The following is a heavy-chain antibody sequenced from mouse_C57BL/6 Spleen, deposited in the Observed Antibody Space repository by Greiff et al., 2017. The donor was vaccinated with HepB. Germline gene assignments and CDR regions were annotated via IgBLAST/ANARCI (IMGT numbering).Heavy chain of an antibody. CDR2: IYPGDGDT. Sequence: QVQLQQSGAELVKPGASVKISCKASGYAFSSSWMNWVKQRPGKGLEWIGRIYPGDGDTNYNGKFKGKATLTADKSSSTAYMQLSSLTSEDSAVYFCAREDYFDYWGQGTTLTVSS. CDR1: GYAFSSSW. V-gene: IGHV1-82*01. J-gene: IGHJ2*01. CDR3: AREDYFDY.